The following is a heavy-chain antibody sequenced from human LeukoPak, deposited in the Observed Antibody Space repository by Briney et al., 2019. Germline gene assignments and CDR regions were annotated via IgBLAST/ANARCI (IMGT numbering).Heavy chain of an antibody. CDR2: ISYDGSNK. Sequence: GGSLRLSCAASGFTFSSYAMHWVRQAPGEGLEWVAVISYDGSNKYYADSVKGRFTISRDNSKNTLYLQMNSLRAEDTAVYYCARDPISDSSSWYTPWFDPWGQGTLVTVSS. D-gene: IGHD6-13*01. J-gene: IGHJ5*02. CDR1: GFTFSSYA. V-gene: IGHV3-30*04. CDR3: ARDPISDSSSWYTPWFDP.